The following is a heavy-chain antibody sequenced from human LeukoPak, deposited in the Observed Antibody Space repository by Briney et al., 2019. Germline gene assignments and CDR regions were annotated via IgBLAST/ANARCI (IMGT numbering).Heavy chain of an antibody. J-gene: IGHJ6*03. V-gene: IGHV3-11*04. CDR3: ARDWYCGGDCYRTIYYYYYYMDV. Sequence: GGSLRLSCAASGFTFSDYYMSWIRQAPGKGLEWVSHISSSGSIIYYADSVKGRFTISRDNAKNSLSLQMNSLRAEDTAVYYCARDWYCGGDCYRTIYYYYYYMDVWGKGTTVTVSS. CDR1: GFTFSDYY. CDR2: ISSSGSII. D-gene: IGHD2-21*02.